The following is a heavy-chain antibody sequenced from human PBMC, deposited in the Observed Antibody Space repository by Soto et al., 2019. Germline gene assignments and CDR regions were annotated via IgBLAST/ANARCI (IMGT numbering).Heavy chain of an antibody. D-gene: IGHD6-19*01. CDR3: ARDNSPYSSGWHNRHFDY. Sequence: QVQLVETGGGVGQPGRSLKLSCAASGFTFSSYAMHWVRQAPGKGLEGVAVISYDGSNKYYADSVKGRFTISRDNSKNKLYLQMNSLRAEDTAVYYCARDNSPYSSGWHNRHFDYWGQGTLVTVSS. CDR1: GFTFSSYA. J-gene: IGHJ4*02. CDR2: ISYDGSNK. V-gene: IGHV3-30-3*01.